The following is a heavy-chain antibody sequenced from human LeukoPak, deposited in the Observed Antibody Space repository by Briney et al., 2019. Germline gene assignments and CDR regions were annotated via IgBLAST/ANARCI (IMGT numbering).Heavy chain of an antibody. D-gene: IGHD3-22*01. Sequence: PGGSLRLSCAASGFIVSGNYMTWVRQAPGKGLEWVSAISGSGGSTYYADSVKGRFTISRDNSKNTLYLQMNSLRAEDTAVYYCARRHPVVITLLFDYWGQGTLVTVSS. J-gene: IGHJ4*02. V-gene: IGHV3-23*01. CDR2: ISGSGGST. CDR3: ARRHPVVITLLFDY. CDR1: GFIVSGNY.